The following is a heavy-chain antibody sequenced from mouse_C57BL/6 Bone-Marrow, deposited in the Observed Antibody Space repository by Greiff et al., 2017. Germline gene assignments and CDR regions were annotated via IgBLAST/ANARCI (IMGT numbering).Heavy chain of an antibody. D-gene: IGHD4-1*01. CDR2: FYPTSGRT. J-gene: IGHJ2*01. CDR3: TRSGPLGRSVDD. V-gene: IGHV1-55*01. CDR1: GYTFTSYW. Sequence: QVPLQQPGAELVKPGASVKMSCKASGYTFTSYWITWVKQRPGQGLEWSGEFYPTSGRTTYNAKFKSKAILTVYTSSNTAYMQLSSLTSEDSAVFYCTRSGPLGRSVDDWGQGTTLTVSS.